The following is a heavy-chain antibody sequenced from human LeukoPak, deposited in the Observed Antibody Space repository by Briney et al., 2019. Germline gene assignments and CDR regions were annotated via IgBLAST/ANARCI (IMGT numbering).Heavy chain of an antibody. V-gene: IGHV3-74*01. CDR3: ARGNYYGMDV. Sequence: PEEPLRLSCAASEFTVSKFWMHWVRQAPGKGLVWVSGINGDGRTTTYADSVKGRFTVSRDNAKNTLYLQMKSLRAEDTAIYYCARGNYYGMDVWGQGTTVTVSS. CDR2: INGDGRTT. D-gene: IGHD2/OR15-2a*01. CDR1: EFTVSKFW. J-gene: IGHJ6*02.